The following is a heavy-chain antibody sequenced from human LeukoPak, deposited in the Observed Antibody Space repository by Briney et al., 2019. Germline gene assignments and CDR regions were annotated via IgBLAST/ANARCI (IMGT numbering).Heavy chain of an antibody. CDR1: GGSISSGGYC. J-gene: IGHJ2*01. Sequence: PSETLSLTCAVSGGSISSGGYCWGWIRQPPGRGLEWIVYIYHSGSTYYNPSLKSRFTISVDRSKNQFSLKLSSVTAADTAVYYCARGQGAMAYWYFDLWGRGTLVTVSS. CDR3: ARGQGAMAYWYFDL. CDR2: IYHSGST. D-gene: IGHD5-18*01. V-gene: IGHV4-30-2*01.